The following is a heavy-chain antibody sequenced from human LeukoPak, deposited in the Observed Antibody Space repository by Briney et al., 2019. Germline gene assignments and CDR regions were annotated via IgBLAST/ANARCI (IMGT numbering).Heavy chain of an antibody. Sequence: ASVKVSCKASGGTFSSYAIRWVRQAPGQGLEWMGGMIPILGTANYGQKWEGRDTITAEESTRTAYMEVSRQRSQDTAVYYCATGASYYDFWSGYNQYYFDYWGQGTLVTVSS. V-gene: IGHV1-69*01. CDR1: GGTFSSYA. D-gene: IGHD3-3*01. J-gene: IGHJ4*02. CDR2: MIPILGTA. CDR3: ATGASYYDFWSGYNQYYFDY.